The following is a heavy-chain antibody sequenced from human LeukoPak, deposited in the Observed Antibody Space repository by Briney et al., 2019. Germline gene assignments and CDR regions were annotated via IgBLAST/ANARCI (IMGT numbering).Heavy chain of an antibody. CDR2: ISYDGSNK. CDR3: AKDEASGSYAYYYYGMDV. CDR1: GFTFSSYG. V-gene: IGHV3-30*18. Sequence: GGSLRLSCAASGFTFSSYGMHWVRQAPGKGLEWVAVISYDGSNKYYADSVKGRFTISRDNSKNTLYLQMNSLRAEDTAVYYCAKDEASGSYAYYYYGMDVWGQGTTVTVSS. J-gene: IGHJ6*02. D-gene: IGHD1-26*01.